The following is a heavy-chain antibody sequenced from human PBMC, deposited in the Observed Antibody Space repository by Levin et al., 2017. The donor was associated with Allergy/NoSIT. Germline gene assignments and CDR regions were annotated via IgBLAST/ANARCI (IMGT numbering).Heavy chain of an antibody. J-gene: IGHJ5*02. V-gene: IGHV3-11*06. CDR2: ISSSSSYT. D-gene: IGHD2-15*01. CDR3: ARDPSGYCSGGSCYSWFDP. Sequence: GGSLRLSCAASGFTFSDYYMSWIRQAPGKGLEWVSYISSSSSYTNYADSVKGRFTISRDNAKNSLYLQMNSLRAEDTAVYYCARDPSGYCSGGSCYSWFDPWGQGTLVTVSS. CDR1: GFTFSDYY.